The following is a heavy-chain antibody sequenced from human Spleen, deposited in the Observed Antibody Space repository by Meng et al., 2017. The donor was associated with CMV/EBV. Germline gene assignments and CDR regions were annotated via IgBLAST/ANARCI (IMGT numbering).Heavy chain of an antibody. CDR2: IGSGGSTI. J-gene: IGHJ4*02. CDR1: GFTFSSYG. D-gene: IGHD3-22*01. CDR3: ATGAVDYYDSSGFYFDY. V-gene: IGHV3-48*03. Sequence: GESLKISCAASGFTFSSYGMHWVRQAPGKGLEWVSYIGSGGSTIYYADSVKGRFTISRDNAKNSLYLQMNSLRAEDTAVYYCATGAVDYYDSSGFYFDYWGQGTLVTVSS.